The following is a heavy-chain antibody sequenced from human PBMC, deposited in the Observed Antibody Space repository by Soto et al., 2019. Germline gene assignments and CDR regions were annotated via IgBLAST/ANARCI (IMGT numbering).Heavy chain of an antibody. V-gene: IGHV5-10-1*01. D-gene: IGHD3-22*01. CDR3: TRQSETYYDSSGYYFDC. CDR1: GYSFTNSW. J-gene: IGHJ4*02. CDR2: IDPRDSYA. Sequence: PGESLKISCKGSGYSFTNSWINWVRQMPGKGLEWMGRIDPRDSYANYSPSFQGHVTISADKSISTAYLQWSSLKASDTAMYYCTRQSETYYDSSGYYFDCWGQGTLVTVSS.